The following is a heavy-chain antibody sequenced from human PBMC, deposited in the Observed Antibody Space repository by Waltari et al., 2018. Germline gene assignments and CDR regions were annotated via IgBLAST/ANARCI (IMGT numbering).Heavy chain of an antibody. CDR1: GGSISSYY. CDR2: IYYSGST. Sequence: QVQLQESGPGLVKPSETLSLTCTVSGGSISSYYWSWIRQPPGKGLEWIGYIYYSGSTKYNPSLKSRVTISVDTSKNQFSLKLSSVTAADTAVYYCARGYYGSGSLSAFDIWGQGTMVTVSS. J-gene: IGHJ3*02. CDR3: ARGYYGSGSLSAFDI. V-gene: IGHV4-59*01. D-gene: IGHD3-10*01.